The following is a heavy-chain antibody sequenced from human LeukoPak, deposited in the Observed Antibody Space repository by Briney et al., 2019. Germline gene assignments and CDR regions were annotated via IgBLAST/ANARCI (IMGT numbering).Heavy chain of an antibody. J-gene: IGHJ4*02. CDR1: GGSVSSGTYY. D-gene: IGHD3-10*01. V-gene: IGHV4-61*01. Sequence: SETLSLTCSVSGGSVSSGTYYWSWIRQPPGKGLEWIGYISYSGSTNYNASLKSRVTISVDTSKNQFSVKLSSVTAADTAVYYCAREYGSGTYYIDYWGQGTLVTVSS. CDR2: ISYSGST. CDR3: AREYGSGTYYIDY.